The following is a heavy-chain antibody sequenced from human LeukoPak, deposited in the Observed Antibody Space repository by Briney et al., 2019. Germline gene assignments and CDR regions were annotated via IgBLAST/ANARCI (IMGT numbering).Heavy chain of an antibody. Sequence: SETLSLTCAVSGGSISSSNWWSWVRQPPGRGLEWIGEIYHSGSTNYNPSLKSRATISLDKSKNQFSLKLTSVTAADTAVYYCARYRGGSGYHFDYWGQGTLVTVSS. CDR3: ARYRGGSGYHFDY. D-gene: IGHD5-12*01. CDR2: IYHSGST. V-gene: IGHV4-4*02. CDR1: GGSISSSNW. J-gene: IGHJ4*02.